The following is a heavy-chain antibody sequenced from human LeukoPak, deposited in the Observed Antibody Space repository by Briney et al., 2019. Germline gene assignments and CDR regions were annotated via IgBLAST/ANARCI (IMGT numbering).Heavy chain of an antibody. V-gene: IGHV1-2*06. CDR1: GYTFTGYY. CDR2: INPNSGGT. J-gene: IGHJ5*02. Sequence: ASVKVSCKASGYTFTGYYMHWVRQAPGQGLEWMGRINPNSGGTNYAQKFQGRVTMTRETSISTAYMELSRLRSDDTAVYYCARDQGYYGSGASPWFDPWGQGTLVTVSS. CDR3: ARDQGYYGSGASPWFDP. D-gene: IGHD3-10*01.